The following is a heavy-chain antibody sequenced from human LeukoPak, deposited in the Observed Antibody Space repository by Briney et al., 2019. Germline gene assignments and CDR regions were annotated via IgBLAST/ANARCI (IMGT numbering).Heavy chain of an antibody. D-gene: IGHD4-17*01. V-gene: IGHV4-39*07. Sequence: PSETLSLTCTVSGGSISSGGYYWSWIRQPPGKGLEWIGEISHSGSTNYNPSLKSRVTISVDTSKNQFSLKLSSVTAADTAVFYCARDGPYGDYYYYYGMDVWGQGTTVTVSS. CDR1: GGSISSGGYY. CDR2: ISHSGST. J-gene: IGHJ6*02. CDR3: ARDGPYGDYYYYYGMDV.